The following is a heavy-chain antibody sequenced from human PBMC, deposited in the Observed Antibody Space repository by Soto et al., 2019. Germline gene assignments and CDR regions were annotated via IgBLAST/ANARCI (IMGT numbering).Heavy chain of an antibody. J-gene: IGHJ6*02. CDR2: IIPIFGTA. V-gene: IGHV1-69*06. CDR1: GGTCSRYA. Sequence: ASVKVSCKASGGTCSRYAMSWVRQAPGQGLEWMGGIIPIFGTANYAQKFQGRVTITADKSTSTAYMELSSLRSDDTAVYYWTTKPNDTLVVPAAMEYYYGMDVWGQGTTVTVSS. CDR3: TTKPNDTLVVPAAMEYYYGMDV. D-gene: IGHD2-2*01.